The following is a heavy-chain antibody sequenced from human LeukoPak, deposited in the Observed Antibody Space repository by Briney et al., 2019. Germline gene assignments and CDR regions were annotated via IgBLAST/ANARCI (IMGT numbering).Heavy chain of an antibody. Sequence: SETLSLTCTVSGYSISSGYYWGWIRQPPGKGLEWIGSIYHSGSTYYNPSLKSRVTISVDTSKNQFSLKLSSVTAADTAVYYCARDWGYCTNGVCYRTRFDPWGQGTLVTVSS. CDR1: GYSISSGYY. CDR3: ARDWGYCTNGVCYRTRFDP. V-gene: IGHV4-38-2*02. CDR2: IYHSGST. D-gene: IGHD2-8*01. J-gene: IGHJ5*02.